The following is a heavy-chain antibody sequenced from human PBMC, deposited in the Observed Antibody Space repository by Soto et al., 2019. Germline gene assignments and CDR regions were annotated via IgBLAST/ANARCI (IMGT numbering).Heavy chain of an antibody. V-gene: IGHV4-39*01. Sequence: QLQLQESGPGLVKPSETLSLTCTVSGGSVSSSDYYWGWIRQPPGKELEWIGAVYYSGTTYYMPSLKSRVTMSVDTSKNHFSLNLRSVTAADTAVYYCARQTGGFGYYFDYWGQGALVTVSS. CDR3: ARQTGGFGYYFDY. CDR1: GGSVSSSDYY. J-gene: IGHJ4*02. D-gene: IGHD3-16*01. CDR2: VYYSGTT.